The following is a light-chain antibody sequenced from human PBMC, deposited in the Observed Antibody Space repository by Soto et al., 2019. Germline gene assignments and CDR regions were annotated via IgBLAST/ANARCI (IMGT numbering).Light chain of an antibody. CDR2: EVT. V-gene: IGLV2-8*01. CDR1: SSDVGGYNY. CDR3: SSYAASNNFSSV. Sequence: QSALTQPPSASGSPGQSVTISCTGTSSDVGGYNYVSWYQQYPGRAPKLMIYEVTKRPSGVPNRFSGSKSGNTASLTVSGLQAEDEADYYCSSYAASNNFSSVFGGGTKVTVL. J-gene: IGLJ3*02.